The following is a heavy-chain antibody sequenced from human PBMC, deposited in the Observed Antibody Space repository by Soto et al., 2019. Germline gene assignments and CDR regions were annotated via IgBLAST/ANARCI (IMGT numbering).Heavy chain of an antibody. CDR1: GDSVSSNSAV. CDR2: TYYRSKWYN. V-gene: IGHV6-1*01. Sequence: SQTLSLTCAISGDSVSSNSAVWNWIRQSPSRGLEWLGRTYYRSKWYNDYANSVKSRITIDPDTSKNQISLQLNSVTPEDTALYWCARDKGYAFDIWAQGTMVTVSS. CDR3: ARDKGYAFDI. J-gene: IGHJ3*02.